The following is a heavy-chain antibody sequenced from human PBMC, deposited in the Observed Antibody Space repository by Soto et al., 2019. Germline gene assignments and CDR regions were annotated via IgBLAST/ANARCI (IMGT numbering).Heavy chain of an antibody. CDR2: IKQDGSEK. CDR3: ARVKVVPAAYYYYYMYV. J-gene: IGHJ6*03. Sequence: GGSLRLSCAAPGFTFSSYWMSWVRQAPGKGLEWVANIKQDGSEKYYVDSVKGRFTISRDNAKNSLYLQMNSLRAEDTAVYYCARVKVVPAAYYYYYMYVWGKGTTVTVSS. V-gene: IGHV3-7*01. D-gene: IGHD2-2*01. CDR1: GFTFSSYW.